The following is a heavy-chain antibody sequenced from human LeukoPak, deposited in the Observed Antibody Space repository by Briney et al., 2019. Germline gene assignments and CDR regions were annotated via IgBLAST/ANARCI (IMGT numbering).Heavy chain of an antibody. D-gene: IGHD5-24*01. CDR2: INWSSKMV. J-gene: IGHJ4*02. V-gene: IGHV3-9*01. CDR3: AKGSLEMATVDFEF. Sequence: GRSLRLSCAASAFDFGNYAMHCVRQAPGKGLQWVSGINWSSKMVAYAASVKGRFTISRDNAKNSLYLQMNSLKSEDTAFYFCAKGSLEMATVDFEFWGQETLVTVSS. CDR1: AFDFGNYA.